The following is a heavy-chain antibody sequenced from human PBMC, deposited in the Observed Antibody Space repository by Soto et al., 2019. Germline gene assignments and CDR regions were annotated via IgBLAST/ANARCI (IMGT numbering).Heavy chain of an antibody. V-gene: IGHV4-39*01. CDR2: IYYRGNA. Sequence: QLQLQESGPGLVKPSETLSLTCSVSDDSINSDKYYWGWIRQPPGKGLEWIGSIYYRGNAYYNPSLQPRGTISLDKSKSQFSLKLNSVTAADSAVYFCARLEGLATISYYFDFWGPGALVTVSS. D-gene: IGHD3-9*01. CDR3: ARLEGLATISYYFDF. CDR1: DDSINSDKYY. J-gene: IGHJ4*02.